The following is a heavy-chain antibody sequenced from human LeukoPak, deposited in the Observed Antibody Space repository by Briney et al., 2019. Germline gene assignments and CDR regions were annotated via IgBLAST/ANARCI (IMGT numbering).Heavy chain of an antibody. V-gene: IGHV4-59*01. CDR1: GGSISSYY. D-gene: IGHD6-19*01. CDR3: ARVRSSGWIEYFQH. J-gene: IGHJ1*01. Sequence: SETLSLNCTVSGGSISSYYWSWIRQPPGKGLEWIGYIYYSGSTNYNPSLKSRVTISVDTSKNQFSLKLSSVTAADTAVYYCARVRSSGWIEYFQHWGQGTLVTVSS. CDR2: IYYSGST.